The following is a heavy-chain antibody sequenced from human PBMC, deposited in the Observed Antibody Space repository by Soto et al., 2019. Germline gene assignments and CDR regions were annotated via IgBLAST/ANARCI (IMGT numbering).Heavy chain of an antibody. Sequence: QVQLQQWGAGLLKPSETLSLTCPAYGGSFSGYYWSWIRQPPGKGLEWIGEINHSGSTNYNPSLKSRVTISVDTSKNQFSLKLSSVTAADTAVYYCESLYIAAAYGMDVWGQGTTVTVSS. J-gene: IGHJ6*02. CDR3: ESLYIAAAYGMDV. CDR1: GGSFSGYY. V-gene: IGHV4-34*01. CDR2: INHSGST. D-gene: IGHD6-13*01.